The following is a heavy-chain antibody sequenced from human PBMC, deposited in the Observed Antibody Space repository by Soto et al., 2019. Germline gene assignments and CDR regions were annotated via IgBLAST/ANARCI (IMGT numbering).Heavy chain of an antibody. D-gene: IGHD6-19*01. CDR2: IKHDGSEK. CDR1: GLTFSKYW. J-gene: IGHJ6*02. Sequence: GGSLRLSCATSGLTFSKYWMTWVRQAPGKGLEWVATIKHDGSEKSNLDSVEGRFTISRDNAKNALSLQMNSLRVEDTAVYFCASVPGSPGYHGLDVWGQGTTVTVSS. CDR3: ASVPGSPGYHGLDV. V-gene: IGHV3-7*03.